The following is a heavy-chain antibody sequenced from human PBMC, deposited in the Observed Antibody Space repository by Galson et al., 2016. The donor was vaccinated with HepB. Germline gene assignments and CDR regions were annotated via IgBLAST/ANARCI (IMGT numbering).Heavy chain of an antibody. CDR1: AFTFSNYP. Sequence: SLRLSCAASAFTFSNYPMNWVRQAPGKGLEWVSSISTGSSSIYHADSVKGRFTISRDNTKNSLYLQMSNLRAEDTAVYYCARHSDRTTLYGMDVWGQGTTVTVSS. J-gene: IGHJ6*02. D-gene: IGHD1-14*01. CDR2: ISTGSSSI. V-gene: IGHV3-21*01. CDR3: ARHSDRTTLYGMDV.